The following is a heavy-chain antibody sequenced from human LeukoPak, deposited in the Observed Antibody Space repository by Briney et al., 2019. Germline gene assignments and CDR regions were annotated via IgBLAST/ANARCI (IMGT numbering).Heavy chain of an antibody. CDR1: GFTFSSYD. Sequence: GGSLRLSCAASGFTFSSYDMHWVRQATGKGLEWVSAIGTAGDTYYPGSVKGRFTISRENAKNSLCLQMNSLRAGDTAVYYCARGTTLEVLDYWGQGTLVTVSS. D-gene: IGHD3-3*01. CDR3: ARGTTLEVLDY. V-gene: IGHV3-13*01. CDR2: IGTAGDT. J-gene: IGHJ4*02.